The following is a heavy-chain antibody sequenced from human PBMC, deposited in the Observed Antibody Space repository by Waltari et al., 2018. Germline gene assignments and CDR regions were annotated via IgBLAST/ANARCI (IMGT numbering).Heavy chain of an antibody. CDR3: ARGYARIAAAGQAFDI. CDR2: INHSGST. D-gene: IGHD6-13*01. Sequence: QVQLQQWGAGLLKPSETLSLTCAVYGGSFSGYYWSWIRQPPGKGLEWIGEINHSGSTNCNPSLKSRVTISVDTAKNQFSLKLSAVTAADTAVYYCARGYARIAAAGQAFDIWGQGTMVTVSS. CDR1: GGSFSGYY. V-gene: IGHV4-34*01. J-gene: IGHJ3*02.